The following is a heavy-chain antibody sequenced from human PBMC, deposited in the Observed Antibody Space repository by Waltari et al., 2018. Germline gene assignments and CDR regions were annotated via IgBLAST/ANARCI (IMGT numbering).Heavy chain of an antibody. CDR2: IYYSGTA. J-gene: IGHJ6*03. CDR1: GGSISNSY. CDR3: ARAHLQVVTTRDDYYIYYMDV. V-gene: IGHV4-59*01. Sequence: QVQLQESGPGLVKPSETLSLTCSVPGGSISNSYWTWIRQSPGKGLEWIGDIYYSGTANFNPSLNNRVAISADTSKNQFSLKLSSVIAADTAVYYCARAHLQVVTTRDDYYIYYMDVWGKGTTVTVSS. D-gene: IGHD5-12*01.